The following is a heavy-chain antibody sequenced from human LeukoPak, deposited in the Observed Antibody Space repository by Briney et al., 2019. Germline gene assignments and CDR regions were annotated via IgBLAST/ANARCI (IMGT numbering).Heavy chain of an antibody. J-gene: IGHJ4*02. CDR2: IRYDGSNK. Sequence: GGSLRLSCAASGFTFSSYGMHWVRQAPGKGLEWVAFIRYDGSNKYYADSVKGRFTISRDNSKNTLYLQMNSLRAEDTAVYYCAKDQGWHARPPFVYWGQGTLVTVSS. CDR1: GFTFSSYG. D-gene: IGHD6-19*01. CDR3: AKDQGWHARPPFVY. V-gene: IGHV3-30*02.